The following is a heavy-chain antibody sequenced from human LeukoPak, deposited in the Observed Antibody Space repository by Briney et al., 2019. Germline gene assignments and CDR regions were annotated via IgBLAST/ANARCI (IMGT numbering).Heavy chain of an antibody. V-gene: IGHV3-30-3*01. Sequence: GGSLRLSCAASGFIFSDYYMSWIRQAPGKGLEWVAVISYDGSNKYYADSVKGRFTISRDNSKNTLYLQMNSLRAEDTAVYYCARDYGDYFFDYWGQGTLVTVSS. CDR1: GFIFSDYY. CDR3: ARDYGDYFFDY. J-gene: IGHJ4*02. D-gene: IGHD4-17*01. CDR2: ISYDGSNK.